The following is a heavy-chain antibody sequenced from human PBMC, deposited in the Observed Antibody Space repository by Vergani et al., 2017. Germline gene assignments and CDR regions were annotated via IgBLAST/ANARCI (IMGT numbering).Heavy chain of an antibody. CDR3: ARGIYYYDSSTIDY. CDR2: IWYDGSNK. V-gene: IGHV3-33*01. J-gene: IGHJ4*02. Sequence: QVQLVESGGGVVQPGRSLRLSCAASGFTFSSYGMHWVRQAPGKGLEWVAVIWYDGSNKYYADSVKGRFTISRDNSKNTLYLQMNSLRAEDTAVYYCARGIYYYDSSTIDYWGQGTLVTVSS. CDR1: GFTFSSYG. D-gene: IGHD3-22*01.